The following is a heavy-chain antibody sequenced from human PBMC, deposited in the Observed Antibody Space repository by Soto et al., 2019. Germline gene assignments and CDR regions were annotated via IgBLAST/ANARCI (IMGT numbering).Heavy chain of an antibody. D-gene: IGHD3-3*01. CDR2: IYPGDSET. Sequence: GESLKISCKGSGYSFTSYWIGWVRQMPGKGLECMGIIYPGDSETRYSPSFQGQVTISADKSISTAFLQWSSLKASDTAMYYCASPLRYDFWSGFVFDYWGQGTLVTVSS. J-gene: IGHJ4*02. V-gene: IGHV5-51*01. CDR1: GYSFTSYW. CDR3: ASPLRYDFWSGFVFDY.